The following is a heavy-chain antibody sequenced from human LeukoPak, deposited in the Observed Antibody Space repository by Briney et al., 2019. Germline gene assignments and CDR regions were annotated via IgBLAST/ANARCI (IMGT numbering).Heavy chain of an antibody. V-gene: IGHV3-33*08. CDR1: GFTFSSFA. D-gene: IGHD6-13*01. Sequence: GGSLRLSCSASGFTFSSFAMHWVRQAPGKGLEWVSLIWYDGSNKDYADSVKGRFTISRDNSKNTLYLQMNSLRAEDTAVYYCARDRSTGTWYKGYFDYWGQGTLVTVSS. CDR2: IWYDGSNK. J-gene: IGHJ4*02. CDR3: ARDRSTGTWYKGYFDY.